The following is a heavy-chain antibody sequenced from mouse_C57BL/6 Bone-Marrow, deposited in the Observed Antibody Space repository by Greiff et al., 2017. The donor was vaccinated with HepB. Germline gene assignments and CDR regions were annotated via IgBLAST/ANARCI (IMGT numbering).Heavy chain of an antibody. Sequence: DVKLVESGGGLVQPKGSLKLSCAASGFSFNTYAMNWVRQAPGKGLEWVARIRSKSNNYATYYADSVKDRFTISRDDSESMLYLQMNNLKTEDTAMYYCVRQGRYYSKGTFAYWGQGTLVTVSA. CDR3: VRQGRYYSKGTFAY. D-gene: IGHD2-5*01. CDR2: IRSKSNNYAT. J-gene: IGHJ3*01. V-gene: IGHV10-1*01. CDR1: GFSFNTYA.